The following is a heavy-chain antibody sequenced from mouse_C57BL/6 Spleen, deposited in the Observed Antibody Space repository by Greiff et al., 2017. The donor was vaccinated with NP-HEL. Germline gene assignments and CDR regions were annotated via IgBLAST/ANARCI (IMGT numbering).Heavy chain of an antibody. CDR1: GYTFTSYW. CDR2: IDPSDSET. V-gene: IGHV1-52*01. Sequence: QVQLQQPGAELVRPGSSVKLSCKASGYTFTSYWMHWVKQRPIQGLEWIGNIDPSDSETHYNQKFKDKATLTVDKSSSTAYMQLSSLTSEASAVYYCARSGDYYAMDYWGQGTSVTVSS. J-gene: IGHJ4*01. CDR3: ARSGDYYAMDY. D-gene: IGHD3-1*01.